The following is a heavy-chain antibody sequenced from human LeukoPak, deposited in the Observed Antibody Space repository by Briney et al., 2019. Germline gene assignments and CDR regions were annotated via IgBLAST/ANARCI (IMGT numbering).Heavy chain of an antibody. CDR3: ARYGDHGNYFDC. V-gene: IGHV3-23*01. Sequence: GGSLRLSCAASGFTFSSYAMSWVRQAPGKGLEWVSAISGSGGSTYYADSVKGRFTISRDDSKNTLYLQMNSLRAEDTAVYYRARYGDHGNYFDCWGQGTLVTVSS. J-gene: IGHJ4*02. D-gene: IGHD4-17*01. CDR2: ISGSGGST. CDR1: GFTFSSYA.